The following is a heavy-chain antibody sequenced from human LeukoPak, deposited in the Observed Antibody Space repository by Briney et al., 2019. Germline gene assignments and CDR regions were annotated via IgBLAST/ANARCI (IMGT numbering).Heavy chain of an antibody. Sequence: SVKVSCKASGGTFSSYAISWVRQAPGQGLEWMGGIIPIFGTANYAQKFQGRVTITADESTSTAYMEVSSLRSEDTAVYYCARFTAGAGYVGVEYYFDYWGQGTLVTVSS. J-gene: IGHJ4*02. CDR3: ARFTAGAGYVGVEYYFDY. CDR1: GGTFSSYA. D-gene: IGHD2-15*01. CDR2: IIPIFGTA. V-gene: IGHV1-69*13.